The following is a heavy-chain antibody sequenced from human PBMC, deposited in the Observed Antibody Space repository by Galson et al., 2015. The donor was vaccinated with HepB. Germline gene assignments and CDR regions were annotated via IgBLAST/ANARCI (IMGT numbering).Heavy chain of an antibody. J-gene: IGHJ6*02. CDR2: ISSSGSTI. V-gene: IGHV3-48*03. Sequence: SLRLSCAASGFTFSRYEMNWVRQAPGKGLEWVSYISSSGSTIYYADSVKGRFTISRDNAKNSLYLQMNSLRAEDTAVYYCARAMADYYYYGMDVWGQGTTVTVSS. D-gene: IGHD3-10*01. CDR3: ARAMADYYYYGMDV. CDR1: GFTFSRYE.